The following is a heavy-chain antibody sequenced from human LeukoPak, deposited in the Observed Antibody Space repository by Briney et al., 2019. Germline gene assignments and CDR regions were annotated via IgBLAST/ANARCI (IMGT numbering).Heavy chain of an antibody. CDR1: GFTFTNYG. CDR2: ISYDGSNK. J-gene: IGHJ4*02. D-gene: IGHD3-10*01. Sequence: PGRSLRLSCAASGFTFTNYGMHWVRQAPGKGLEWVAVISYDGSNKHYAASVQGRFTISRGNSKNTLYLEMNSLRAEDTAVYYCAKPYGSGSYSPLHFDYWGQGTLVTVSS. CDR3: AKPYGSGSYSPLHFDY. V-gene: IGHV3-30*18.